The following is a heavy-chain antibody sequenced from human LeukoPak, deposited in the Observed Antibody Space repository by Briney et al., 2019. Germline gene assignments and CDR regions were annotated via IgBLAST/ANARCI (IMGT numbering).Heavy chain of an antibody. D-gene: IGHD6-19*01. Sequence: GGSLRLSCAASGFTVSSNYMSWVRQAPGKGLEWVSVIYSGGSTHYADSVKGRFTISRDNSKNTLYLQMNSLRAEDTAVYYCARVDSSGWYPNYYYYMDVWGKGTTVTISS. J-gene: IGHJ6*03. V-gene: IGHV3-66*01. CDR2: IYSGGST. CDR3: ARVDSSGWYPNYYYYMDV. CDR1: GFTVSSNY.